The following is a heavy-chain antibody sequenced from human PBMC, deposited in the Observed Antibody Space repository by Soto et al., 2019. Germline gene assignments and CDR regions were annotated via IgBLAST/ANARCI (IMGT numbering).Heavy chain of an antibody. D-gene: IGHD5-18*01. CDR1: GFNITNYW. V-gene: IGHV3-7*03. CDR3: ARDRIEMATASTFDC. Sequence: LRLSCAASGFNITNYWMSWVRQAPNKGLEWVANIKEDGSEKYYVDSVKGRFTISRDNAKNSLYLQVNSLRADDTAMYYCARDRIEMATASTFDCWGQGALVTVSS. J-gene: IGHJ4*02. CDR2: IKEDGSEK.